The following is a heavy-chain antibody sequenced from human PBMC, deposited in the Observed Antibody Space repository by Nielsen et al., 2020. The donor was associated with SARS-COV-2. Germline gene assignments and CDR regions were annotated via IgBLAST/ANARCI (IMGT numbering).Heavy chain of an antibody. CDR3: ARDYGDYTDY. CDR2: INPSGGST. Sequence: ASVKVSCKPSGDTFTTYYMHWVRQAPGQGLEWMGIINPSGGSTSSAQKFQGRVTMTRDTSTSTLYMELSSLRSEDTAVYYCARDYGDYTDYWGQGTLVTVSS. J-gene: IGHJ4*02. D-gene: IGHD4-17*01. CDR1: GDTFTTYY. V-gene: IGHV1-46*01.